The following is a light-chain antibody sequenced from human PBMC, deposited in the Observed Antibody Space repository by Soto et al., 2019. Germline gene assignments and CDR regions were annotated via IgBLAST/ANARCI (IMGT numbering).Light chain of an antibody. CDR3: QQYNDWPPYT. CDR2: GAS. V-gene: IGKV3-15*01. J-gene: IGKJ2*01. CDR1: QSVSSN. Sequence: EIVMTQSPATLSVSPGERATLSCRASQSVSSNLAWNQQKPGQAPRLLIYGASTRATGIPAGFSGSGSGTEFTLPISSLQSEDFAVYYCQQYNDWPPYTFGQGTKVDIK.